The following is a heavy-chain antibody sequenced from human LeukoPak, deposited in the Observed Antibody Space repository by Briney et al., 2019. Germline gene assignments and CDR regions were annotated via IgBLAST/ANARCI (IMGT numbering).Heavy chain of an antibody. CDR3: ASRPTRYSYYDESSGDYGFDL. Sequence: SETLSLTCAVYGGTFSGYYWSWLRQPPGKGLEWIGEINHSGSTNYNPSLKSRVTISVDTSKNQFSLKLSAVAAADTAVYYCASRPTRYSYYDESSGDYGFDLGGQGTLVTVSS. V-gene: IGHV4-34*01. CDR2: INHSGST. CDR1: GGTFSGYY. J-gene: IGHJ5*02. D-gene: IGHD3-22*01.